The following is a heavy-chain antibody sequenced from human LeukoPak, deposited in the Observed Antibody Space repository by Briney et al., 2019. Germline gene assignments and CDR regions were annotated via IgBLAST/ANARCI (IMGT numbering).Heavy chain of an antibody. CDR2: IYTSGTT. D-gene: IGHD2-21*01. CDR3: ARWGDLYWYFDL. Sequence: PSETLSLTCTVSGGSISSGSYYWNWIRQPAGKGLEWIGRIYTSGTTDYNPSLKSRVTTSVDTYKNQFSLKLSSVTAADTAVYYCARWGDLYWYFDLWGRGILVTVSS. V-gene: IGHV4-61*02. CDR1: GGSISSGSYY. J-gene: IGHJ2*01.